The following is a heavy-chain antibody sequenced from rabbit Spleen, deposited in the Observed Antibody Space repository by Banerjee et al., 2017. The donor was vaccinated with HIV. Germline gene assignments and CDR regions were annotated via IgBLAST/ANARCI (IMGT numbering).Heavy chain of an antibody. V-gene: IGHV1S45*01. CDR3: ARDTSSSFSSYGMDL. CDR2: IYTGSSGST. CDR1: GFSFSSSDY. Sequence: QQQLEESGGGLVQPEGSLTLTCTASGFSFSSSDYMCWVRQAPGKGLEWIACIYTGSSGSTAYASWAKGRFTISKTSSTTVTLQMTRLTAADTATYFCARDTSSSFSSYGMDLWGQGTLVTVS. D-gene: IGHD1-1*01. J-gene: IGHJ6*01.